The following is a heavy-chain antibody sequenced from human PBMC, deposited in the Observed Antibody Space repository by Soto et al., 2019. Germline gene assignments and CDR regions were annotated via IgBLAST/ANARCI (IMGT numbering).Heavy chain of an antibody. Sequence: QITLKESGPTLVKPTQTLTLTCTFSGFSLSTSGVGVGWIRQPPGKALEWLALIYWDDDKRYSPSLKSRLTITKDTSKNQVVLTMTNMDPVDTATYYCAPSVVLLPAHNWFDPWGQGTLVTVSS. V-gene: IGHV2-5*02. D-gene: IGHD2-2*01. CDR1: GFSLSTSGVG. J-gene: IGHJ5*02. CDR2: IYWDDDK. CDR3: APSVVLLPAHNWFDP.